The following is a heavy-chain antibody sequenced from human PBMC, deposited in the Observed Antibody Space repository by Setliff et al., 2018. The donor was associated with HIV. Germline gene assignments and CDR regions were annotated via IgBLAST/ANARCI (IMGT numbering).Heavy chain of an antibody. D-gene: IGHD3-22*01. J-gene: IGHJ4*02. V-gene: IGHV3-30*14. CDR2: ILYDGSNK. Sequence: LSLSCEASGFSFSSYTMNWVRQAPGKGLEWVAVILYDGSNKYYADSVKGRFTISRDNSKNTLYLQMNSLRAEDTAVYYCARESSYYYDSSGYYDYWGQGTLVTVSS. CDR1: GFSFSSYT. CDR3: ARESSYYYDSSGYYDY.